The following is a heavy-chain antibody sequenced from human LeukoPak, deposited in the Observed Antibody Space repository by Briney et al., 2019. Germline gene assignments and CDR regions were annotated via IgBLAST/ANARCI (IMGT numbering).Heavy chain of an antibody. D-gene: IGHD6-19*01. Sequence: GGSLRLSCAASGLTLSSYDMSWVRQAPGKGLEWVSAISGSGGRIYYAESVKGRFTISRDNSNDTLYLQMNSLRAEDTAVYYCAKGGSGWGQGTLVTVSS. CDR2: ISGSGGRI. V-gene: IGHV3-23*01. J-gene: IGHJ4*02. CDR1: GLTLSSYD. CDR3: AKGGSG.